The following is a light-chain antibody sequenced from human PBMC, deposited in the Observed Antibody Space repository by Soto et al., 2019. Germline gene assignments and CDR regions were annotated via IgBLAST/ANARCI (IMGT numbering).Light chain of an antibody. J-gene: IGLJ1*01. CDR2: DVS. Sequence: QSVLTQPPSVSGSPGQSVAISCTGTSSDVGGSNGVSWYQQPPGTAPKLMIYDVSNRPSGVPDRFSGSKSGNTASLTISGLQAEDEGDYYCSSYTSSSTYVFGTGTKV. V-gene: IGLV2-18*02. CDR1: SSDVGGSNG. CDR3: SSYTSSSTYV.